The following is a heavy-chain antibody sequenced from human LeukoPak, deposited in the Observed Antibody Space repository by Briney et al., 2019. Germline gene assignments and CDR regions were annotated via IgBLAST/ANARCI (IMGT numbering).Heavy chain of an antibody. CDR2: ISGSGSTI. CDR3: ARIQSGFDI. CDR1: GFIFSDHH. Sequence: GGSLRLSCAASGFIFSDHHMTWIRQAPGKGLEWLSYISGSGSTIFYADSVKGRLTISRGNAKKSLYLQMNSLRAEDTAVYYCARIQSGFDIWGQGTMVTVSS. D-gene: IGHD1-26*01. J-gene: IGHJ3*02. V-gene: IGHV3-11*04.